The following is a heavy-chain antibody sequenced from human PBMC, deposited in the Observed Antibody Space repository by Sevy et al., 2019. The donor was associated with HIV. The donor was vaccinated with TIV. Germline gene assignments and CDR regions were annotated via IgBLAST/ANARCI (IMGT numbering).Heavy chain of an antibody. V-gene: IGHV3-21*01. D-gene: IGHD3-16*02. CDR2: ISSSSSYI. J-gene: IGHJ3*02. CDR1: GFTFSSYS. Sequence: GGSLRLSCAASGFTFSSYSMNWVRQAPGKGLEWVSSISSSSSYIYYADSVKGRFTISRDNAKNSLYLQMNSLRAEDTAGYYCARAYYDYVWGSYRYADAFDIWGQGTMVTVSS. CDR3: ARAYYDYVWGSYRYADAFDI.